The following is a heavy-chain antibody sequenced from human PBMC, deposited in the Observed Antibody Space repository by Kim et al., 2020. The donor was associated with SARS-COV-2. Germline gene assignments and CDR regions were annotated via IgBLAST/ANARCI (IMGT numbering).Heavy chain of an antibody. CDR1: GYTFTSYA. Sequence: ASVKVSCKASGYTFTSYAMNWVRQAPGQGLEWMGWINTNTGNPTYAQGFTGRFVFSLDTSVSTAYLQTSSLKAEDTAVYYCARDFIAAAPWFYYYYMDVWGKGTTVTVSS. J-gene: IGHJ6*03. CDR3: ARDFIAAAPWFYYYYMDV. D-gene: IGHD6-13*01. CDR2: INTNTGNP. V-gene: IGHV7-4-1*02.